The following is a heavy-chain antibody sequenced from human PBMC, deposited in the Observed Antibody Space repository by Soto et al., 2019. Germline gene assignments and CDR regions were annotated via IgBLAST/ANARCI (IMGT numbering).Heavy chain of an antibody. CDR1: GYSFTSYW. Sequence: GESLKISCKGSGYSFTSYWIGWVRQMPGKGLEWMGIIYPGDSDTRYSPSFQGQVTISADKSISTAYLQWSSLKASDTAMYYCARPFQMAVAGTMEYEFDYWGQGTLVTVSS. CDR3: ARPFQMAVAGTMEYEFDY. J-gene: IGHJ4*02. D-gene: IGHD6-19*01. CDR2: IYPGDSDT. V-gene: IGHV5-51*01.